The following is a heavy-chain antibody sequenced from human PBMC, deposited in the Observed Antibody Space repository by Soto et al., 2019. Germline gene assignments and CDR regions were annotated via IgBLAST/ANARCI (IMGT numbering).Heavy chain of an antibody. CDR1: GYSFTSYW. CDR2: IYPYDSDT. Sequence: GASLKISCKTSGYSFTSYWIGWVRKMPGKGMEWMGNIYPYDSDTRYSPSFQGQVTISADTSITTAYLQWSGLRASDTAMYFCARHLVGSTRGNFDYWGQGTLGTVSS. J-gene: IGHJ4*01. V-gene: IGHV5-51*01. D-gene: IGHD2-2*01. CDR3: ARHLVGSTRGNFDY.